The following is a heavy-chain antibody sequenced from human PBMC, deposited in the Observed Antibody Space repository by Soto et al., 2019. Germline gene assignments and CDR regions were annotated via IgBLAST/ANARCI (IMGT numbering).Heavy chain of an antibody. Sequence: QLVLQESGPGVVKPSETLSLTCSVSGDSITSSRYSWGWIRQTPQTGLEWIGSIYYSGSTFYNPPLKSRGTVSVATSTNQYSLKLTSVSAADTALYFCARQTASIVRQGDFDYWGQGTLVPVSS. CDR3: ARQTASIVRQGDFDY. D-gene: IGHD2-2*01. J-gene: IGHJ4*02. CDR1: GDSITSSRYS. CDR2: IYYSGST. V-gene: IGHV4-39*01.